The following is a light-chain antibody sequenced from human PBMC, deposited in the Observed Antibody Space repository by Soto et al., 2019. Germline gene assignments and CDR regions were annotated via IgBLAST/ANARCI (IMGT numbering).Light chain of an antibody. Sequence: QSVLTQPPSVSGAPGQRVTISCTGSSSNIGAGYDVHWYQQLPGTAPKLLIYGNSNRPSGVPDRFSGSKSGTSASLAITGLQAEDEADYYCSSYTSSSTWVFGGGTKATVL. V-gene: IGLV1-40*01. J-gene: IGLJ3*02. CDR3: SSYTSSSTWV. CDR1: SSNIGAGYD. CDR2: GNS.